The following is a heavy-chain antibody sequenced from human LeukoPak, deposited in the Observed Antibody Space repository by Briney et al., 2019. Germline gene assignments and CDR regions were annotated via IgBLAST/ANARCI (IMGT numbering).Heavy chain of an antibody. CDR3: ARAGPSYYYDSSGYWGAFDI. V-gene: IGHV3-20*04. D-gene: IGHD3-22*01. Sequence: GGSLRLSCAASGFTFDDYGMSWVRQAPGKGLEWVSGINWNGGSTGYADSVKGRFTISRDNAKNSLYLQMNSLRAEDTAVYYCARAGPSYYYDSSGYWGAFDIWGQGTMVTVSS. CDR2: INWNGGST. CDR1: GFTFDDYG. J-gene: IGHJ3*02.